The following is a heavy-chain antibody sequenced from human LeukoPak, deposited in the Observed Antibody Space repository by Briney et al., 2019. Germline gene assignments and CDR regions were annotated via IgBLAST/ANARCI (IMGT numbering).Heavy chain of an antibody. CDR2: ISGSGGFT. V-gene: IGHV3-23*01. Sequence: GGSLRLSCAASGFTFSSYAMSWVRQAPGKGLEWVSAISGSGGFTYYADSVRGRFTISRDNSKNTLFLQMNSLRAEDTAVYYCAKALLFDSSGYYYTDYYGLDVWGRGTTVTVSS. CDR1: GFTFSSYA. D-gene: IGHD3-22*01. J-gene: IGHJ6*02. CDR3: AKALLFDSSGYYYTDYYGLDV.